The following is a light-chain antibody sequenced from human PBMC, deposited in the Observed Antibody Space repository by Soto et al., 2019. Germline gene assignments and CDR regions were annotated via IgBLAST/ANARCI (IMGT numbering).Light chain of an antibody. Sequence: QPVLTQPPSASGTPGQRVTISCSGSSSNIGSNYVYWYQQLPGTAPKLLIYRNNQRPSGVPDRFSGSKSGTSASLAISGLRSEDEADYHCAAWDDSLSAHVVFGGGTKLTVL. CDR3: AAWDDSLSAHVV. J-gene: IGLJ2*01. V-gene: IGLV1-47*01. CDR2: RNN. CDR1: SSNIGSNY.